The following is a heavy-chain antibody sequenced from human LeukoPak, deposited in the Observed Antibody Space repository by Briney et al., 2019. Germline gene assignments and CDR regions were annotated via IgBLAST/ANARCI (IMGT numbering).Heavy chain of an antibody. CDR2: ISAYNGNT. V-gene: IGHV1-18*01. CDR1: GYTFTSYG. Sequence: ASVKVSCKASGYTFTSYGISWVRQAPGQGLEWMGWISAYNGNTNYAQKLQGRVTMTTDTSTSTAYMELRSLRSDDTAVYYCARACWGLWKLEPWFDPWGQGTLVTVPS. J-gene: IGHJ5*02. CDR3: ARACWGLWKLEPWFDP. D-gene: IGHD1-1*01.